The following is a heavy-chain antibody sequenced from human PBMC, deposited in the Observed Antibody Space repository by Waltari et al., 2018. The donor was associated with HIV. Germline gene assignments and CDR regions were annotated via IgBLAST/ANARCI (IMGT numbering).Heavy chain of an antibody. CDR3: ARECSSTSCYRRYYYYGMDV. Sequence: QVQLQESGPGLVKPSQTLSLTCTVSGGSISSGSYYWSWIRQPAGKGLEWIGRIYTSGSTNYHPSLKSRVTIAVDTSKNQFSLKLSSVTAADTAVYYCARECSSTSCYRRYYYYGMDVWGQGTTVTVSS. J-gene: IGHJ6*02. V-gene: IGHV4-61*02. D-gene: IGHD2-2*01. CDR2: IYTSGST. CDR1: GGSISSGSYY.